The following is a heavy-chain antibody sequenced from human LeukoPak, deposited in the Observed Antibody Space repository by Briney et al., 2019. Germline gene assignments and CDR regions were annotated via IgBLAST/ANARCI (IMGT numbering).Heavy chain of an antibody. D-gene: IGHD1-1*01. CDR2: IWYDGSNK. CDR1: GFTFSSYW. V-gene: IGHV3-33*03. Sequence: GGSLRLSCAASGFTFSSYWMNWARQAPGKGLEWVATIWYDGSNKFHADSVKGRFTISRDDVKNMLYLQMNSLRVEDTGLYYCSTVEHFWGQGTLVTVSS. J-gene: IGHJ4*02. CDR3: STVEHF.